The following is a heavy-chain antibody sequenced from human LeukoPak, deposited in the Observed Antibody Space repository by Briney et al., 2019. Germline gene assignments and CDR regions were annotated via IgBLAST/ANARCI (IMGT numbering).Heavy chain of an antibody. CDR3: ARPNGSGSSDY. CDR1: GYTFSSYG. J-gene: IGHJ4*02. D-gene: IGHD3-10*01. Sequence: GASVNVSCKASGYTFSSYGVSWVRQAPGQGLEWMGWIGAYNGNTKYAQKLQGRVTMTTDISTSTAYMELSRLRSEDTAVYYCARPNGSGSSDYWGQGTLVTVSS. CDR2: IGAYNGNT. V-gene: IGHV1-18*01.